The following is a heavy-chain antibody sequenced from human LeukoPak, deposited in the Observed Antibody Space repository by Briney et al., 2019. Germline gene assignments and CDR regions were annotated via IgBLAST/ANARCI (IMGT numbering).Heavy chain of an antibody. CDR3: ARSPSYCSSTSCYPSRSPHWFDP. J-gene: IGHJ5*02. D-gene: IGHD2-2*01. Sequence: KPSETLSLTCAVYGGSFSGYYWGWIRQPPGKGLEWIGEINHSGSTNYNPSLKSRVTISVDTSKNQFSLKLSSVTAADTAVYYCARSPSYCSSTSCYPSRSPHWFDPWGQGTLVTVSS. CDR1: GGSFSGYY. CDR2: INHSGST. V-gene: IGHV4-34*01.